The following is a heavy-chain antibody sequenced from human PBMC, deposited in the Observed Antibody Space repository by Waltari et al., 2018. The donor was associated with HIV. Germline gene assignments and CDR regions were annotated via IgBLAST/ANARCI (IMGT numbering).Heavy chain of an antibody. CDR3: ARLTREGYNGGFDY. Sequence: QVQLVESGGGVVQPGRSLRLSCSASGFDISHFGMHWVRQAPGKGLEWWGVIWFDSSNKYYGDSVKGRFTISRDNSKKTVYLQMNSLRGEDTAVYYCARLTREGYNGGFDYWGQGTLVTVSS. D-gene: IGHD1-1*01. CDR2: IWFDSSNK. V-gene: IGHV3-33*08. CDR1: GFDISHFG. J-gene: IGHJ4*02.